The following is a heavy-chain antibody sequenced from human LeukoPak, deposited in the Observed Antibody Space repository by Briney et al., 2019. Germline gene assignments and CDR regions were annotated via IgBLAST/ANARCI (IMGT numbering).Heavy chain of an antibody. J-gene: IGHJ3*02. V-gene: IGHV1-3*01. CDR1: GYTFTSYA. D-gene: IGHD1-26*01. CDR2: INAGNGNT. Sequence: GASVKVSCKASGYTFTSYAMHWVRQAPGQRLEWMGWINAGNGNTKYSQKFQGRVTITRDTSASTAYMELRSLRSDDTAVYYCAREFLVGATWPFDIWGQGAMVTVSS. CDR3: AREFLVGATWPFDI.